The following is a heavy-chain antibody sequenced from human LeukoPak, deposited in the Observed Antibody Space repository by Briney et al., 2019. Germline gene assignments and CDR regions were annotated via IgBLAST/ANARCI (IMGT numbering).Heavy chain of an antibody. CDR3: ARDQYDSSGYTYYYYGMDV. CDR1: GGSISSNNW. J-gene: IGHJ6*02. V-gene: IGHV4-31*11. Sequence: SETLSLTCAVSGGSISSNNWWGWVRQHPGKGLEWIGYIYYSGSTYYNPSLKSRVTISVDTFKNQFSLKLSSVTAADTAVYYCARDQYDSSGYTYYYYGMDVWGQGTTVTVSS. CDR2: IYYSGST. D-gene: IGHD3-22*01.